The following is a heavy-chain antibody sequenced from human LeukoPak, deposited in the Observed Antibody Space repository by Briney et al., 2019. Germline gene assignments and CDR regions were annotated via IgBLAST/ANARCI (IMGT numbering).Heavy chain of an antibody. D-gene: IGHD5-18*01. J-gene: IGHJ6*02. CDR3: ARSTAMVLNYYYGMDV. V-gene: IGHV3-30-3*01. CDR1: GFTFSSYA. Sequence: PEGSLRLSCAASGFTFSSYAMHWVRQAPGKGLEWVAVISYDGSNKYYADSVKGRFTISRDNSKNTLYLQMNSLRAEDTAVYYCARSTAMVLNYYYGMDVWGQGTTVTVSS. CDR2: ISYDGSNK.